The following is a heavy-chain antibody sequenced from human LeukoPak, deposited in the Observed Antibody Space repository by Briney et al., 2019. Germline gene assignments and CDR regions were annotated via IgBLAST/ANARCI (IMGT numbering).Heavy chain of an antibody. CDR3: ARDGTTVVTGGLNDAFDI. CDR1: GFTFSSYG. J-gene: IGHJ3*02. Sequence: GGSLRLSCAASGFTFSSYGMHWVRQAPGKGLEWVAVIWYDGSNKYYADSVKGRFTISRDNSKNTLYLQMNSLRAEDTAVYYCARDGTTVVTGGLNDAFDIWGQGTMVTVSS. CDR2: IWYDGSNK. D-gene: IGHD4-23*01. V-gene: IGHV3-33*01.